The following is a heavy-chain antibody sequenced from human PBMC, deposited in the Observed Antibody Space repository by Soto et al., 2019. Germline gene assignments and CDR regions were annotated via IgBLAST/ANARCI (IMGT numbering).Heavy chain of an antibody. CDR1: GGSISIAGYY. CDR2: IYYIKTT. V-gene: IGHV4-31*03. J-gene: IGHJ5*02. Sequence: PSQTLSLTCTVSGGSISIAGYYWSWIRQHPGKGLEWIGYIYYIKTTYYNPSPKSRVTISLDTSKNQFSLKLTSVTAADTAVYYCARSVFPWGQGTLVTVSS. CDR3: ARSVFP.